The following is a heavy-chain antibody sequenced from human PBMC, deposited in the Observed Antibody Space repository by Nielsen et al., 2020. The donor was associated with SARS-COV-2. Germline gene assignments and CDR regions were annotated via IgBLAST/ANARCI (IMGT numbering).Heavy chain of an antibody. Sequence: ASVKVSCKASGYTFTSYDINWVRQATGQGLEWMGWMNPNSGNTGYAQKFQGRVTMTRNTSISTAYMELSSLRSEDTAVYYCARGSDRDGYNFWFYYYGMDVWAKGPRSPSP. D-gene: IGHD5-24*01. CDR1: GYTFTSYD. CDR2: MNPNSGNT. V-gene: IGHV1-8*01. J-gene: IGHJ6*02. CDR3: ARGSDRDGYNFWFYYYGMDV.